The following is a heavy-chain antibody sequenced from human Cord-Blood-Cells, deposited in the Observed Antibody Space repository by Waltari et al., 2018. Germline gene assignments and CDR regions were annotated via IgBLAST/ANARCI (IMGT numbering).Heavy chain of an antibody. V-gene: IGHV4-34*01. D-gene: IGHD1-1*01. CDR1: GGSCSGYY. CDR2: INHSGST. J-gene: IGHJ3*02. CDR3: ARGKGNAVDI. Sequence: QVQLQQWGAGLLKPSETLSLTCAVYGGSCSGYYWSWIRQPPGKGLEWIGEINHSGSTNYNPSLKSRVTISVDTSKNQFSLKLSSVTAADTAVYYCARGKGNAVDIWGQGTMVTVSS.